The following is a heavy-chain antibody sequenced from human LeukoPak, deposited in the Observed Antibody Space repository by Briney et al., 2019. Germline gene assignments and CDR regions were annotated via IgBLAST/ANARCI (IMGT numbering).Heavy chain of an antibody. J-gene: IGHJ4*02. V-gene: IGHV3-7*01. CDR1: GFTFNTYW. CDR2: IKQDGSEE. D-gene: IGHD3-22*01. CDR3: ARVSYYDSSGRRGSQDY. Sequence: GGSLRLSCTASGFTFNTYWMSWVRQAPGKGLEWVANIKQDGSEEYYVDSVKGRFSISRDNAKNSLYLQMNSLRAEDTAVYYCARVSYYDSSGRRGSQDYWGQGTVVTVSS.